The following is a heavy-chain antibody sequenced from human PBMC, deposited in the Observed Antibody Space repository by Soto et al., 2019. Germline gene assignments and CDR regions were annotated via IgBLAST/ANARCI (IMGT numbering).Heavy chain of an antibody. CDR3: AREIIPLTTDWYFDL. V-gene: IGHV4-30-4*01. D-gene: IGHD4-17*01. CDR1: GGSIIGGVYY. Sequence: SETISLTSTVAGGSIIGGVYYWSWNRQPPGKGLEWIGYIFDSGSTYYNPSLKSRVTISVDTSKNQFSLRLSSVTAADTAVYYCAREIIPLTTDWYFDLWGRGTTVTVSS. J-gene: IGHJ2*01. CDR2: IFDSGST.